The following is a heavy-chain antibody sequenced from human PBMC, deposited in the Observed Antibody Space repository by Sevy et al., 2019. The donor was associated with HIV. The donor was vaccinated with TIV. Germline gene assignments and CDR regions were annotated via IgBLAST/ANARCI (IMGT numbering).Heavy chain of an antibody. CDR2: ISHSGST. CDR3: ARVKFRSSWYGDV. CDR1: GGSFSDYY. Sequence: SETLSLTCAVYGGSFSDYYWSWIRQPPGKGLEWIGEISHSGSTNYNPSLKSRVTISVDTSKNQDSLKVSSVTAADTAVYYCARVKFRSSWYGDVWGQGTTVTVSS. D-gene: IGHD6-13*01. J-gene: IGHJ6*02. V-gene: IGHV4-34*01.